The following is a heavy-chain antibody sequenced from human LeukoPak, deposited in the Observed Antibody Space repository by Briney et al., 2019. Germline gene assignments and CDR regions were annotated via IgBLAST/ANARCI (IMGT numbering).Heavy chain of an antibody. Sequence: PGGSLRLSCAASGFIVSNNYMSWVRQAPGKGLEWVSVFYSGGSTYYADSVKGRFTFSRDNSKNTLSLQMNSLRAEDTAVYYCARVNYYGSGSYYYLYYFDYWGQGTLVTVSS. V-gene: IGHV3-53*01. CDR2: FYSGGST. J-gene: IGHJ4*02. CDR3: ARVNYYGSGSYYYLYYFDY. D-gene: IGHD3-10*01. CDR1: GFIVSNNY.